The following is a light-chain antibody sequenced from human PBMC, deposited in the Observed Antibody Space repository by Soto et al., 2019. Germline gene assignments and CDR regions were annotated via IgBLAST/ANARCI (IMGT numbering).Light chain of an antibody. CDR2: LGS. V-gene: IGKV2-28*01. CDR1: QSLLHSNGYNY. J-gene: IGKJ5*01. CDR3: MQDLQSPPT. Sequence: DVVMTQSPLSLPVTPGEPASISCRSSQSLLHSNGYNYLDWFLQKPGQPPQLLIYLGSNRASGVPDRFSGSGSGTDFTLKISRVEADDVGVYYCMQDLQSPPTFGQGTRLEIK.